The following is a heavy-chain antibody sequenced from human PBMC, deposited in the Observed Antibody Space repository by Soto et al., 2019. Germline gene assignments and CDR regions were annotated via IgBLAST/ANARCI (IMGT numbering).Heavy chain of an antibody. CDR2: INSDGSST. V-gene: IGHV3-74*03. CDR1: GYTFSSSW. Sequence: GGSLRLSCAASGYTFSSSWMHWVRQVPGKGLVWVSRINSDGSSTTYADSVKGRFTTSRDNAKNTLYLQMNSLRAEDTAVYYCTRAAWDCTSASCLINHWGQGTLVTVSS. J-gene: IGHJ5*02. CDR3: TRAAWDCTSASCLINH. D-gene: IGHD2-2*01.